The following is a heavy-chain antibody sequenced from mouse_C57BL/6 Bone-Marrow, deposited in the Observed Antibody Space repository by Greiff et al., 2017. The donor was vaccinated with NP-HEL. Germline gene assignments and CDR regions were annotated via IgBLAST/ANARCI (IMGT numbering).Heavy chain of an antibody. CDR1: GYTFTSYG. CDR2: IYPRSGNT. CDR3: ARRTGVYYFDY. V-gene: IGHV1-81*01. J-gene: IGHJ2*01. Sequence: VKLLESGAELARPGASVKLSCKASGYTFTSYGISWVKQRTGQGLEWIGEIYPRSGNTYYNEKFKGKATLTADKSSSTAYMELRSLTSEDSAVYFCARRTGVYYFDYWGQGTTLTVSS. D-gene: IGHD4-1*01.